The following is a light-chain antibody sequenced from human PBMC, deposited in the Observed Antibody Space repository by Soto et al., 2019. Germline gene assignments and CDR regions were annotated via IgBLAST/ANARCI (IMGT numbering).Light chain of an antibody. Sequence: QSALTQPASVSGSPGQSITISCTGTFSDLGRYNFVSWYQHHPGKAPKLMIYEVSNRPSGVSDRFSGSKSGTSASLAITGLQAEDEADYYCQSYDNSLSVYVFGTGTKLTVL. CDR1: FSDLGRYNF. CDR2: EVS. V-gene: IGLV2-14*01. J-gene: IGLJ1*01. CDR3: QSYDNSLSVYV.